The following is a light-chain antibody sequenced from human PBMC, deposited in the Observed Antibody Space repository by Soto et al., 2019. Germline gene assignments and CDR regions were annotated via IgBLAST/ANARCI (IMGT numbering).Light chain of an antibody. J-gene: IGLJ3*02. Sequence: QSALTQPRSVSGSPGQSVTISCTGTSSDVGGYNYVSWYQQHPGKAPKLVIYDVSKRPSGVPDRFSGSKSGNTASLTVSGLQAEDEADYSCFSYAGTYTQWVFGGGTKVTVL. CDR1: SSDVGGYNY. CDR2: DVS. CDR3: FSYAGTYTQWV. V-gene: IGLV2-11*01.